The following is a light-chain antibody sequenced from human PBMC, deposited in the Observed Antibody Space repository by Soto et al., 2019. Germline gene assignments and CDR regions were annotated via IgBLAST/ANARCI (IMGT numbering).Light chain of an antibody. J-gene: IGKJ1*01. CDR2: LGS. Sequence: DVVMTQSPLSLSVTPGEPASISCRSSQSLLHSNGHKYLDWYLQKPGQSPQLLIYLGSSRASGVPDRFSGSGSGTDFTLKISRVEAEDVGLYYCMQGLQTPQTFGQGTKVEIK. CDR1: QSLLHSNGHKY. V-gene: IGKV2-28*01. CDR3: MQGLQTPQT.